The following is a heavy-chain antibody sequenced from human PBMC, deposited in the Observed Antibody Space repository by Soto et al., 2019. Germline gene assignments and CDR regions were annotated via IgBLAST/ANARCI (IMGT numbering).Heavy chain of an antibody. D-gene: IGHD6-19*01. CDR3: ARDAGSGWFDAFDI. J-gene: IGHJ3*02. Sequence: GGSLRLSCAASGFTFSSYWMSWVRQAPGKGLEWVANIKQDGSEKYYVDSVKGRFTISRDNAKNSLYLQMNSLRAEDTAVYYCARDAGSGWFDAFDIWGQGTMVTVSS. CDR1: GFTFSSYW. V-gene: IGHV3-7*01. CDR2: IKQDGSEK.